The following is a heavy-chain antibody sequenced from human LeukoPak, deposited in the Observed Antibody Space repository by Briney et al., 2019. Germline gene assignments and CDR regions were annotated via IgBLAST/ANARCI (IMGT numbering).Heavy chain of an antibody. Sequence: GASVKVSCKASGYTFTCYHIHWVRQAPGQGLEWMGGINPYSGDTNFEQKFQGRVTINRETYINTDYMDLSSLTPDDTAVYFCARDQGSLTRSWYTGYWGQGTQVTVSS. J-gene: IGHJ4*02. CDR2: INPYSGDT. CDR1: GYTFTCYH. V-gene: IGHV1-2*02. D-gene: IGHD6-13*01. CDR3: ARDQGSLTRSWYTGY.